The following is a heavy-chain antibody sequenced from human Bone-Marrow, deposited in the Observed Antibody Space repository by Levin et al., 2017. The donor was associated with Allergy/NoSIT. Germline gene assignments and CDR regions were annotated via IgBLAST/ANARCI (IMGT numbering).Heavy chain of an antibody. J-gene: IGHJ1*01. Sequence: PGESLKISCMASGYTLTDFYMHWVRQAPGQGLEWMGWINPNSGNTHYAQKFQDRVTMTSDTSINTVFLEMRSLTSDDTAVYFCARPLVRGPAEYFQYWGQGTLVSVSS. CDR3: ARPLVRGPAEYFQY. CDR2: INPNSGNT. V-gene: IGHV1-2*02. CDR1: GYTLTDFY. D-gene: IGHD6-6*01.